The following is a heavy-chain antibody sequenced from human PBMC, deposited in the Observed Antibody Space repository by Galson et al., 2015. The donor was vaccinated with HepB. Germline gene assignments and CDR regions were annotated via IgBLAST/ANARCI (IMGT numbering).Heavy chain of an antibody. Sequence: SLRLSCAASRFTFSSYGMSWVRQAPGKGLEWVSTISVSGGTTYYADSVKGRFTISRDSSKNTLHLQMNSLRAEDTAVYYCAKGNDYGDYDFGSWGQGTLVTVSS. CDR2: ISVSGGTT. D-gene: IGHD4-17*01. CDR1: RFTFSSYG. CDR3: AKGNDYGDYDFGS. V-gene: IGHV3-23*01. J-gene: IGHJ4*02.